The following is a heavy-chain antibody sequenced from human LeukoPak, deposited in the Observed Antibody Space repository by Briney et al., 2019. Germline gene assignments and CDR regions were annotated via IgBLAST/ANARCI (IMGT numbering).Heavy chain of an antibody. CDR1: GFTFSSYW. CDR2: IKQDGSEK. D-gene: IGHD5-18*01. CDR3: ARVALRGYSYGQFDY. J-gene: IGHJ4*02. V-gene: IGHV3-7*01. Sequence: GGSLRLSCAASGFTFSSYWMSWVRQAPGKGLEWVANIKQDGSEKYYVDSVKGRFTISRDNAKNSLYLQMNSLRAEDTAVYYCARVALRGYSYGQFDYWGQGTLVTVSS.